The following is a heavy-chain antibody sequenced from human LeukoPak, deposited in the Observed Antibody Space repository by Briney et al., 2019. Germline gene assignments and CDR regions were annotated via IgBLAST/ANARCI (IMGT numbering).Heavy chain of an antibody. D-gene: IGHD6-19*01. V-gene: IGHV3-7*01. J-gene: IGHJ4*02. CDR2: IKQDGSEK. CDR3: ARNNLLPVAGTAADY. CDR1: GFTFSSYW. Sequence: GSLRLSCAASGFTFSSYWMSWVRQAPGKGLEWVANIKQDGSEKYYVDSVKGRFTISRDNAKNSLYLQMNSLRAEDTAVYYCARNNLLPVAGTAADYWGQGTLVTVSS.